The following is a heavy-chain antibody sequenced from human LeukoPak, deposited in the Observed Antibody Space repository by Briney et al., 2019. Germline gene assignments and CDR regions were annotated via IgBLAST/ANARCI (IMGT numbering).Heavy chain of an antibody. V-gene: IGHV3-11*04. D-gene: IGHD2-2*01. CDR1: GFTFSDYY. Sequence: GGSLRLSCAASGFTFSDYYMSWIRQAPGKGLEWVSYISSSGSTIYYADSVNGRFTISRDNAKNSLYLQMNSLRAEDTAVYYCARVDCSSTSCRYYYYYYYMDVWGKGTTVTVSS. CDR3: ARVDCSSTSCRYYYYYYYMDV. CDR2: ISSSGSTI. J-gene: IGHJ6*03.